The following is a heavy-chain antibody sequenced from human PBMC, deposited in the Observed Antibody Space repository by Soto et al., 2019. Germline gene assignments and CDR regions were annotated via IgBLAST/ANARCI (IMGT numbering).Heavy chain of an antibody. Sequence: QVQLVQSGPEVEKPGASMKVSCNASGYTFTGYHLYWVRQAPGQGLEWMGWINPNSGGTNYAQKFQGRVTMTRDTSINTAYMELNSLRSDDTAVYYCATPRSPTSRDACDSWGQGTMVTVSS. D-gene: IGHD3-10*01. CDR1: GYTFTGYH. CDR3: ATPRSPTSRDACDS. V-gene: IGHV1-2*02. CDR2: INPNSGGT. J-gene: IGHJ3*01.